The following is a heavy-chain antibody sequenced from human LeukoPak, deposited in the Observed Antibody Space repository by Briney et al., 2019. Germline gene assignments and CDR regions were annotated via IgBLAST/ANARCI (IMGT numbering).Heavy chain of an antibody. CDR2: INPNSGGT. V-gene: IGHV1-2*02. J-gene: IGHJ4*02. CDR3: ARDPSSSWYGDFDY. CDR1: GYTFTGYY. D-gene: IGHD6-13*01. Sequence: VKVSCKASGYTFTGYYMHWVRQAPGQGLEWMGWINPNSGGTNYAQKFQGRVTMTRDTSISTAYMELSRLRSDDTAVYYCARDPSSSWYGDFDYWGQGTLVTVSS.